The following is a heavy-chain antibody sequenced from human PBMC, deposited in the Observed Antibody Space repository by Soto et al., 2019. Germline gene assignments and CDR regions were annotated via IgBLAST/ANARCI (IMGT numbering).Heavy chain of an antibody. CDR3: ARDFKRGGGSYPLGY. CDR1: GYTFTSYG. CDR2: ISAYNGNT. Sequence: ASVKVSCKASGYTFTSYGISWVRQAPGQGLEWMGWISAYNGNTNYAQKLQGRVTMTTDTSTSTAYMELRSLRSDDTAVYYCARDFKRGGGSYPLGYWGQGTLVTVSS. D-gene: IGHD1-26*01. V-gene: IGHV1-18*01. J-gene: IGHJ4*02.